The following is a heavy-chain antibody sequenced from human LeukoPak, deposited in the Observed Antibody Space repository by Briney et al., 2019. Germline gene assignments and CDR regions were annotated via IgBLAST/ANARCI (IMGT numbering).Heavy chain of an antibody. CDR2: ISYSGST. Sequence: SETLSLTCTVSGGSISTYYWSWVRQPPGKGLGWLGYISYSGSTTYSPSLKSRVTISLDTSKNQFPLRLSSLTAADTAVYYCARAFSAWPHAFDIWGQGTMVTVSS. V-gene: IGHV4-59*01. J-gene: IGHJ3*02. CDR3: ARAFSAWPHAFDI. D-gene: IGHD6-19*01. CDR1: GGSISTYY.